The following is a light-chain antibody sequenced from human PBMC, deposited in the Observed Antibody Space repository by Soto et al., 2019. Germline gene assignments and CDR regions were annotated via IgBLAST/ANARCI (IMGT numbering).Light chain of an antibody. Sequence: EIVLTQSPGTLSLSTGERATLSCRASQSVSNNYLAWYQQKPGQAPRLLIYGASSRATDIPDRFSGSGSGTDFSLTISRLEPEDFAVYYCQQYGGSPRTFGQGTKVDI. CDR1: QSVSNNY. CDR2: GAS. V-gene: IGKV3-20*01. J-gene: IGKJ1*01. CDR3: QQYGGSPRT.